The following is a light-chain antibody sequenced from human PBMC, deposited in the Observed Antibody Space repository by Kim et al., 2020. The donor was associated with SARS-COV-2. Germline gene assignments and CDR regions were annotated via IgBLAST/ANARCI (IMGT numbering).Light chain of an antibody. V-gene: IGLV2-14*04. CDR3: SSYTSSSTFV. Sequence: QSITTSGTGTSSDVGYYNYVSWYQQHPGRAPKVLIYDVRKRPSGISNRFSGSKSGNTASLTISGLQAEDEAEYYCSSYTSSSTFVFGGGTKVTVL. CDR1: SSDVGYYNY. J-gene: IGLJ1*01. CDR2: DVR.